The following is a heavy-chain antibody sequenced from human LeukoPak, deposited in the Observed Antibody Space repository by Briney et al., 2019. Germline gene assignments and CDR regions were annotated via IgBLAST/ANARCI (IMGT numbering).Heavy chain of an antibody. V-gene: IGHV4-39*07. J-gene: IGHJ5*02. CDR2: IYYSGTT. CDR3: ARDRTVPFYYYDSSGYYFGNWFDP. D-gene: IGHD3-22*01. CDR1: GGSISSSSYY. Sequence: SETLSLTCTVSGGSISSSSYYWAWIRQPPGKGLEWIGTIYYSGTTYFNPSLKSRVTMSVDTSKNQFSLKLSSVTAADTAVYYCARDRTVPFYYYDSSGYYFGNWFDPWGQGTLVTVSS.